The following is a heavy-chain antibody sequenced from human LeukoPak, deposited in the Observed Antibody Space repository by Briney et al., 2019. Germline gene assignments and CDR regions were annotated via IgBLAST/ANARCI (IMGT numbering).Heavy chain of an antibody. Sequence: GGSLRLSCAASGFTFSSYEMNWVRQAPGKGLEWVAVISYDGSNKYYADSVKGRFTISRDNSKNTLYLQMNSLRAEDTAVYYCARDSGLRFLEFYFDYWGQGTLVTVSS. V-gene: IGHV3-30*04. D-gene: IGHD3-3*01. CDR3: ARDSGLRFLEFYFDY. CDR1: GFTFSSYE. J-gene: IGHJ4*02. CDR2: ISYDGSNK.